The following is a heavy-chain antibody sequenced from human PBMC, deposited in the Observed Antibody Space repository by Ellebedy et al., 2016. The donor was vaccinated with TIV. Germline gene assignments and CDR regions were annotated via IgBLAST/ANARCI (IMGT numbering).Heavy chain of an antibody. Sequence: SETLSLXXTVSGGSVSSGSYYWSWIRQPPGKGLEWIGYIYYSGSTNYNPSLKSRVTISVDTSKNQFSLKLSSVTAADTAVYYCARAPIITMILPLLWGQGTMVTVSS. CDR2: IYYSGST. D-gene: IGHD3-22*01. CDR3: ARAPIITMILPLL. V-gene: IGHV4-61*01. J-gene: IGHJ3*01. CDR1: GGSVSSGSYY.